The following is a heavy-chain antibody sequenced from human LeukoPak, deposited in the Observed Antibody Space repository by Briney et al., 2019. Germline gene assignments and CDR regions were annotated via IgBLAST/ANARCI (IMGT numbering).Heavy chain of an antibody. D-gene: IGHD4-17*01. Sequence: GGSLRLSCAASGFTFSSYGMHWVRQAPGKGLEWVAFIRFDGSNQYYADSVKGRFTISRDNSKNTLYLQMSSLRAEDTAVYYCATRPSGDYPYFDYWGQGTLVTVSS. J-gene: IGHJ4*02. CDR1: GFTFSSYG. CDR2: IRFDGSNQ. CDR3: ATRPSGDYPYFDY. V-gene: IGHV3-30*02.